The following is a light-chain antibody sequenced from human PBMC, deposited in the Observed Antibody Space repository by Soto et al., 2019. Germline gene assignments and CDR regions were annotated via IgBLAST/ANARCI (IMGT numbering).Light chain of an antibody. Sequence: DIQMTQSPSSLTASVGDRVTITCRASQDIANYLAWYQQKPGKVPELLIFAAITLQSGVPSRFSGSGSGTDFTLTISSLQPEDVATYYCQKYYNAPRTFGQGTKVE. J-gene: IGKJ1*01. CDR1: QDIANY. V-gene: IGKV1-27*01. CDR3: QKYYNAPRT. CDR2: AAI.